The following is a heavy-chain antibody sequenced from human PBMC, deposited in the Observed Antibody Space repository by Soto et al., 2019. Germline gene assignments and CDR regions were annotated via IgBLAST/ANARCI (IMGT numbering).Heavy chain of an antibody. Sequence: SETLSLTCTVSGGSISSGGYYWSWIRQHPGMGLEWIGYIYYSGSTYYNPSLKSRVTISVDTSKNQFSLKLRSVTAADTAVYYCARGGVCGGDCGAAYYYYGMDVWGQGTTVTVSS. D-gene: IGHD2-21*02. V-gene: IGHV4-31*03. CDR3: ARGGVCGGDCGAAYYYYGMDV. CDR2: IYYSGST. J-gene: IGHJ6*02. CDR1: GGSISSGGYY.